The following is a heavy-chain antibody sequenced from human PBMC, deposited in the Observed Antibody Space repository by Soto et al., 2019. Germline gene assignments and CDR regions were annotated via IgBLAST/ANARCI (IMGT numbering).Heavy chain of an antibody. CDR1: VFTFISCA. CDR2: ISGSGGIT. V-gene: IGHV3-23*01. J-gene: IGHJ6*01. D-gene: IGHD6-19*01. Sequence: VVSLRLSCSSSVFTFISCAMRWVRQAPVNGLEWVSAISGSGGITYYADSVKGRFTISRDNSKNTLYLQMNSLRAEDTDVYYCAKDPAYSSGNRGYGMEAWGQGHTVNVSS. CDR3: AKDPAYSSGNRGYGMEA.